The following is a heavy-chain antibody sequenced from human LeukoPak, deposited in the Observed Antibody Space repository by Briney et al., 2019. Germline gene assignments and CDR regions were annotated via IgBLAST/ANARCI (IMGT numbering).Heavy chain of an antibody. D-gene: IGHD6-13*01. CDR2: IYSGGST. CDR1: GFTFSSYA. V-gene: IGHV3-53*01. J-gene: IGHJ4*02. Sequence: GGSLRLSCAASGFTFSSYAMSWVRQAPGKGLEWVSVIYSGGSTYYADSVKGRFTTSRDNSKNTLYLQMNSLRAEDTAVYYCARVTSSSWYYYFDYWGQGTLVTVSS. CDR3: ARVTSSSWYYYFDY.